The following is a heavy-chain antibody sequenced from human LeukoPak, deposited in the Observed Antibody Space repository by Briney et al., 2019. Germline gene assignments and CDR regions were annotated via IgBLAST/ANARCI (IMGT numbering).Heavy chain of an antibody. CDR2: INPNSGGT. Sequence: RASVKVSCKASGYTFTGYYMHWVRQAPGRGLEWMGWINPNSGGTNYAQKFQGRVTMTRDTSIGTAYMELSRLRSDDTAVYYCARDLRQYYYDSSGYYYYHWGQGTLVTVSS. D-gene: IGHD3-22*01. J-gene: IGHJ5*02. CDR3: ARDLRQYYYDSSGYYYYH. V-gene: IGHV1-2*02. CDR1: GYTFTGYY.